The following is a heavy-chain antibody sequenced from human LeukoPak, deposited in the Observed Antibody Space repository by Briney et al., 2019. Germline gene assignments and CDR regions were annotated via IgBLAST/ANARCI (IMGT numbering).Heavy chain of an antibody. CDR2: INPNSGGT. D-gene: IGHD6-19*01. CDR1: GYTFTTYG. J-gene: IGHJ4*02. Sequence: ASVKVSSKASGYTFTTYGISCVRQAPGQGLVWMGWINPNSGGTNYAQKFQGRVTMTRDTSISTAYMELSRLRSDDKAVYFCATIAVAGPTVDYWGQGTLVTVSS. V-gene: IGHV1-2*02. CDR3: ATIAVAGPTVDY.